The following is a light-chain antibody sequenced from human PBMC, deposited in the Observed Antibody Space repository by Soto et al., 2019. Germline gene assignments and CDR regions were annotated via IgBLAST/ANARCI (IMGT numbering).Light chain of an antibody. J-gene: IGLJ1*01. V-gene: IGLV2-23*01. Sequence: QSVLTQPASVSGSPGQSITISCTGTSSDVGNYNLVSWYQQHPGKAPKLMIYEGSKRPSGVSNRFSGSKSGNTASLTISGLQAEDEADYYCCSYAGDSTWVFGTGTKVTVL. CDR2: EGS. CDR1: SSDVGNYNL. CDR3: CSYAGDSTWV.